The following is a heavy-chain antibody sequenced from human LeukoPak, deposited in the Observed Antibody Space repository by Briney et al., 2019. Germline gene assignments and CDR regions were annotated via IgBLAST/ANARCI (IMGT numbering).Heavy chain of an antibody. CDR3: ARLPTFYYDSSGYHYDY. D-gene: IGHD3-22*01. CDR2: ISGSGISK. J-gene: IGHJ4*02. CDR1: GFTFSSYA. V-gene: IGHV3-23*01. Sequence: GGSLRLSCAASGFTFSSYAMSWVSQAPGKGLEWVSAISGSGISKDYADSVKGRFTISKDKSKNTLYLQMDNLRAEDTGVYFCARLPTFYYDSSGYHYDYWGQGTLVTVSS.